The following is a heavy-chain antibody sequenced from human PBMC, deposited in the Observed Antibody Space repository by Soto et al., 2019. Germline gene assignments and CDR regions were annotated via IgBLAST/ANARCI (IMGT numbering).Heavy chain of an antibody. J-gene: IGHJ4*02. Sequence: QVQLVQSGAEVKKPGSSVKVSCKVSGGTFSNYGISWVRQAPGQGLEWMGGIIPMFTPPNYAQKFEDSVTITAAESTSTAYMRLSSLSSEDTAVYYCARSQEFGDSGSGDSWGQGTLVTVSS. CDR2: IIPMFTPP. V-gene: IGHV1-69*12. CDR1: GGTFSNYG. CDR3: ARSQEFGDSGSGDS. D-gene: IGHD2-21*02.